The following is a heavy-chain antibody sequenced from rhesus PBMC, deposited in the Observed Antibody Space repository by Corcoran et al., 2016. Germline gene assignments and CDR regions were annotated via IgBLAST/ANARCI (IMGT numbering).Heavy chain of an antibody. CDR2: IYWNDSK. V-gene: IGHV2-95*01. CDR3: ARGGGYSGYTDYFDY. J-gene: IGHJ4*01. CDR1: GFSISTTGTG. D-gene: IGHD5-30*01. Sequence: QVTLKESGPALVKPTQTLTLTCTFSGFSISTTGTGVGWIRQPPGKALEWLASIYWNDSKYSSTSPKSSLPHPKDTSKNQVVLTMTNMDPVDTATYYCARGGGYSGYTDYFDYWGQGVLVTVSS.